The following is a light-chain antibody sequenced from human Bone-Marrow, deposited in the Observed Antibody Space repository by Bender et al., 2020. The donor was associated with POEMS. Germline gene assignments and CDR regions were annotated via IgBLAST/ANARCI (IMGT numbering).Light chain of an antibody. V-gene: IGLV2-23*01. J-gene: IGLJ1*01. CDR3: CSYAGFSTYV. CDR1: SSDVGSYNL. CDR2: EDI. Sequence: QSALTQPASVSGSPGQSVTISCTVTSSDVGSYNLVSWYQHHPGKAPKLIIYEDIERPSGVPNRFAGSKVGNTASLTISGLQAGDEADYYCCSYAGFSTYVFGTGTKVTVL.